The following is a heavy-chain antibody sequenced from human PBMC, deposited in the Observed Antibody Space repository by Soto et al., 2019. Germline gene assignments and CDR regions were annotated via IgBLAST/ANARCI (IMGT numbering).Heavy chain of an antibody. CDR3: ARAIFGVVPLYGMDV. J-gene: IGHJ6*02. Sequence: GASVEGSCKGSGDTFTGYYMDWVRQAPGQGLEWGGLVNPNSGGTKYAQKVQGWVTMTRDPSISTAYMELSGLRSDDTAVYYCARAIFGVVPLYGMDVWGQGTTVTVSS. CDR2: VNPNSGGT. D-gene: IGHD3-3*01. V-gene: IGHV1-2*04. CDR1: GDTFTGYY.